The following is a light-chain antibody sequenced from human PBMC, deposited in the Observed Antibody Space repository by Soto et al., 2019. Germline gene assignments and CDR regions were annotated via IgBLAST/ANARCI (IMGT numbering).Light chain of an antibody. CDR2: EVN. CDR1: NGDVGSYDL. CDR3: CSYAGSNSLI. V-gene: IGLV2-23*02. Sequence: QSALTQPAFVSGSPGQSITISCTGTNGDVGSYDLVSWYQRYPGEAPKRIIYEVNKRPSGISNRFSGSKSGNTASLTISGLQAEDEAEYDCCSYAGSNSLIFGGGTKLTVL. J-gene: IGLJ2*01.